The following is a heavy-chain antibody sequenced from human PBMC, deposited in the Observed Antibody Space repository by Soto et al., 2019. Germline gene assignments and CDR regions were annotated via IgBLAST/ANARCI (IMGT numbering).Heavy chain of an antibody. D-gene: IGHD1-26*01. CDR1: ENALTQLS. CDR3: AADRKIVGTIGAFDF. CDR2: SAPEEGEP. V-gene: IGHV1-24*01. Sequence: ASLKVSCNLPENALTQLSVDWFRQPPGKGLEWLGHSAPEEGEPVYPQKCQGRVSMTEDPSTDTAYMELTSLRFEDTAVYFCAADRKIVGTIGAFDFWGQGTLVTVSS. J-gene: IGHJ4*02.